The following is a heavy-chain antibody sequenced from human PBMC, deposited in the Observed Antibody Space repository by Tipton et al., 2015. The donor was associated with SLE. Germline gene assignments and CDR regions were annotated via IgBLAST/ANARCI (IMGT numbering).Heavy chain of an antibody. Sequence: TLSLTCSVSGGSTTSYYWGWVRQPPGKGLEWIGYIYHRGTTNYNPSLKSRVTISLDTSKNQFSLDLASVTAADTAVYYCARDSPTVAGTFDSWGQGTLVIVSA. CDR3: ARDSPTVAGTFDS. V-gene: IGHV4-59*12. CDR2: IYHRGTT. CDR1: GGSTTSYY. D-gene: IGHD6-19*01. J-gene: IGHJ4*02.